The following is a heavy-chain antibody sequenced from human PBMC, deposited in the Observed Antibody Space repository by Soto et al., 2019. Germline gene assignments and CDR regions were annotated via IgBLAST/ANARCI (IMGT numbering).Heavy chain of an antibody. D-gene: IGHD3-10*01. Sequence: ASVKVSCKASGYTFTSYGISWVRQAPGQGLEWMGWISAYNGNTNYAQKLQGRVTMTTDTSTSTAYMELRSLRSDDTAVYYCARVFPCHDYGSGSYEYYGMDVWGQGTKVTVSS. CDR1: GYTFTSYG. CDR2: ISAYNGNT. V-gene: IGHV1-18*01. J-gene: IGHJ6*02. CDR3: ARVFPCHDYGSGSYEYYGMDV.